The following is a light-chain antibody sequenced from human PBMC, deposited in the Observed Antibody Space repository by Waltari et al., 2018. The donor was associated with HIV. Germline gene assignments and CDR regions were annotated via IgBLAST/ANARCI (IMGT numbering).Light chain of an antibody. J-gene: IGKJ3*01. CDR1: QDISSY. CDR2: GAS. V-gene: IGKV1-33*01. Sequence: DIQMTQSPYSLSASVGDRVPITCQARQDISSYLNWYHQKPGKAPKLLIYGASDLETGVPSRFSGSGSGTNFTFTITSLQPADIATYYCQQYDNVPVTFGPGTKVEIK. CDR3: QQYDNVPVT.